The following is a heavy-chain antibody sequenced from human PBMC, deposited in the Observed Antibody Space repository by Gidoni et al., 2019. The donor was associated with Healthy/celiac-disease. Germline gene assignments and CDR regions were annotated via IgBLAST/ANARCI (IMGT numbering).Heavy chain of an antibody. CDR3: ARGCSSTSCYAPRGAFDI. V-gene: IGHV3-13*04. D-gene: IGHD2-2*01. CDR1: GFTFSSYD. CDR2: IGTAGDT. Sequence: EVQLVESGGGLVQPGGSLRLSCAASGFTFSSYDMHWVRQATGKGLEWVSAIGTAGDTYYPGSVKGRFTISRENAKNSLYLQMNSLRAGDTAVYYCARGCSSTSCYAPRGAFDIWSQGTMVTVSS. J-gene: IGHJ3*02.